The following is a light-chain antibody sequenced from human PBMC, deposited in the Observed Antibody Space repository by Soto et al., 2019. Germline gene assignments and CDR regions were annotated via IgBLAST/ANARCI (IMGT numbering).Light chain of an antibody. V-gene: IGLV2-14*01. CDR2: DVS. CDR3: TSYTSSGTYV. CDR1: SSDVGAYNY. J-gene: IGLJ1*01. Sequence: QSALTQPASVSGSPGQSITISCTGTSSDVGAYNYVSWYQQHPGEAPKFMIFDVSNRPSGVSNRFSGPKSGNTASLTISGLQAEDEADYYCTSYTSSGTYVFGTGTKVTVL.